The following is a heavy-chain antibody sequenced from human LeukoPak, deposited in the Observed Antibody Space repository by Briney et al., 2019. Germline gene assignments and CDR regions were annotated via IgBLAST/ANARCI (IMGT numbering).Heavy chain of an antibody. CDR1: GYTFTSYG. D-gene: IGHD1-1*01. Sequence: ASVKVSCKASGYTFTSYGISWVRQAPRQGLEWMGWISAYNGNTNYAQKLQGRVTMTTDTSTSTAYMELRSLRSDDTAVYYCAREAPRKERERFYGMDVWGQGTTVTVSS. CDR3: AREAPRKERERFYGMDV. V-gene: IGHV1-18*01. J-gene: IGHJ6*02. CDR2: ISAYNGNT.